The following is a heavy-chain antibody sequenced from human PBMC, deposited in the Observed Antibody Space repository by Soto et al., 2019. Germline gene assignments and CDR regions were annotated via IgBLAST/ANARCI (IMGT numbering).Heavy chain of an antibody. J-gene: IGHJ4*02. CDR2: MNPNSGHT. CDR3: ASDMSTN. CDR1: GYTFTSHD. D-gene: IGHD2-2*01. V-gene: IGHV1-8*01. Sequence: GASVKVSCKASGYTFTSHDINWMRQTTGQGLEWMGWMNPNSGHTNYAQKFQGRVTMTRDTSISTAYMELTNLGSEDTAIYYCASDMSTNWGQGTLVTVSS.